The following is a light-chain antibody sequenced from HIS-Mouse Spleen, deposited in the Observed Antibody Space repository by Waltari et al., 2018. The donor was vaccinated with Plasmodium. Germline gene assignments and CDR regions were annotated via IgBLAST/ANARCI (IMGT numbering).Light chain of an antibody. CDR3: YSTDSSGNQRV. CDR1: AFAKKY. CDR2: QDS. V-gene: IGLV3-10*01. Sequence: SYELTQPPSVPVSPGQTARNTCLGDAFAKKYDHWYQQKSGQAPVLGTYQDSKRPSGIPARFSGSSSGTMATLTISGAQGEDEADYYCYSTDSSGNQRVFGGGTKLTVL. J-gene: IGLJ3*02.